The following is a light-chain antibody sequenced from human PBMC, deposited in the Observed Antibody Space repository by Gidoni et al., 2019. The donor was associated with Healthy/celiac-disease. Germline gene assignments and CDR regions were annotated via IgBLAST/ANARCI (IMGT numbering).Light chain of an antibody. J-gene: IGKJ4*01. CDR2: DAS. Sequence: EIVLTQSQATLSFAPGERATLPCRASQRVSSYLAWYQQKPGQAPSLLIYDASNRATGIPARFSGSGSGTDFTLTISSLEPEDFAVYYCQQRSNWPPLTFGGGTKVEIK. CDR3: QQRSNWPPLT. CDR1: QRVSSY. V-gene: IGKV3-11*01.